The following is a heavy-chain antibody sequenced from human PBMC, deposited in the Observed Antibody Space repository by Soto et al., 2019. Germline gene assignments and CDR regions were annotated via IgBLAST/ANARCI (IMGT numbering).Heavy chain of an antibody. CDR3: ARRHYCRGFCTINPDYYYRMYF. CDR1: GYIFTDHC. J-gene: IGHJ6*02. CDR2: ICPGYSNI. Sequence: PGESLKISCKGSGYIFTDHCIVWVRQMAGKGLEWVGIICPGYSNIIYSPSVQGQVTISADMSISTAYLQWSSLKASDTAIYYCARRHYCRGFCTINPDYYYRMYFWGQGSTVPVSS. D-gene: IGHD2-15*01. V-gene: IGHV5-51*01.